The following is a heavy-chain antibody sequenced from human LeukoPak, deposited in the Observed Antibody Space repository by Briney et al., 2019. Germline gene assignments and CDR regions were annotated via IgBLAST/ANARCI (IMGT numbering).Heavy chain of an antibody. CDR1: GFPLSSYS. V-gene: IGHV3-48*04. Sequence: GGSLRLSCAASGFPLSSYSMNWVRQAPGKGLEWISYISSSSSTIDFADSVKGRFTISRDNARNSVYLQMYSLRAEDTAVYYCARVHTSSYAADLWGQGTLVTVSS. CDR2: ISSSSSTI. D-gene: IGHD3-22*01. J-gene: IGHJ5*02. CDR3: ARVHTSSYAADL.